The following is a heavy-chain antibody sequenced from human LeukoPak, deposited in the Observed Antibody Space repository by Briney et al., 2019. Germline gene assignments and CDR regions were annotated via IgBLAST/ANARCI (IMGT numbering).Heavy chain of an antibody. Sequence: SETLSLTCTVSGVSISSSGSYWAWIRQPPGKGLDWIGTISYAGSPNYNPSLKSRVTISIDTSKNQFSLELNSVTAADTAIYYCARRRSDLNWYDPWGQGTLVTVSS. D-gene: IGHD6-19*01. CDR1: GVSISSSGSY. CDR2: ISYAGSP. CDR3: ARRRSDLNWYDP. J-gene: IGHJ5*02. V-gene: IGHV4-39*07.